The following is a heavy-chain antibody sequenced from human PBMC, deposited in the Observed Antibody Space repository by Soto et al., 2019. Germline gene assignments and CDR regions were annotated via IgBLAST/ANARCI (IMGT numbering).Heavy chain of an antibody. CDR1: GYTFTSYG. CDR3: ARGLGATSMFIFGY. V-gene: IGHV1-18*01. D-gene: IGHD1-26*01. CDR2: ISAYNGNT. Sequence: ASRKGSCTASGYTFTSYGISWVRQAPGQGLEWMGWISAYNGNTNYAQKLQGRVTMTTDTSTSTASMELRSLRSDDTAVYYCARGLGATSMFIFGYWGQGTPGPRLP. J-gene: IGHJ4*02.